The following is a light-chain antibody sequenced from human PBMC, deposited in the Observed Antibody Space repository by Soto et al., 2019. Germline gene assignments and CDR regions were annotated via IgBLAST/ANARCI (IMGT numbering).Light chain of an antibody. CDR2: GAS. CDR3: QQRSNWPRT. CDR1: QSVRSF. Sequence: EIVLTQSPATLSLSPGERATLSCRASQSVRSFLDWFQQKPGQPPRLLIYGASNRATAILARFSGSGSGTDFTLTISSLEPEDFAVYYCQQRSNWPRTFGQGTKVEIK. V-gene: IGKV3-11*01. J-gene: IGKJ1*01.